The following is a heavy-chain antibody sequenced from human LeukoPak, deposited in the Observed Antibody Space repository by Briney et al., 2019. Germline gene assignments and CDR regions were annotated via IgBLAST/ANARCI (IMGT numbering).Heavy chain of an antibody. CDR2: IYTSGST. V-gene: IGHV4-61*02. CDR3: ARERSSGWQHNWFDP. CDR1: GGSISSGCYY. D-gene: IGHD6-19*01. Sequence: SQTLSLTCTVSGGSISSGCYYWSWIRQPSGKGLEWIGRIYTSGSTNSNPSLKSRVTISVDTSKSQFSLKLRSVTPADTSVYDCARERSSGWQHNWFDPWGQGTLVTVSS. J-gene: IGHJ5*02.